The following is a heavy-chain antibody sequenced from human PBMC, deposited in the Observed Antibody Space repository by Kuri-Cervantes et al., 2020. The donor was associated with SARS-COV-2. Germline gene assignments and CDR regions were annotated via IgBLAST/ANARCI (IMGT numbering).Heavy chain of an antibody. J-gene: IGHJ4*02. CDR2: LIPIFGTA. D-gene: IGHD3-9*01. CDR1: GGTFSSYA. V-gene: IGHV1-69*06. Sequence: SVKLSCKASGGTFSSYAISWVRQAPGQGLEWMGGLIPIFGTANYAQKFQGRVTITADKSTSTAYMELSSLRSEDTAVYYCARHPGVLRYFDWLNFDYWGQGTLVTVSS. CDR3: ARHPGVLRYFDWLNFDY.